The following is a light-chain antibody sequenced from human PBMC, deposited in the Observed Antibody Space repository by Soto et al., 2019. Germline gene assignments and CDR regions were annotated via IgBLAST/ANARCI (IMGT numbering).Light chain of an antibody. Sequence: DIQMTQSPATLSGSVGDRVTITCRGTQGISSFLAWYQQKPGKAPKLLIYAASTLQSGVPSRFSGSGSGTDFTLTISSLQPEDFATYFCQQLNSYPINFGQGTRLENK. CDR3: QQLNSYPIN. V-gene: IGKV1-9*01. CDR2: AAS. J-gene: IGKJ5*01. CDR1: QGISSF.